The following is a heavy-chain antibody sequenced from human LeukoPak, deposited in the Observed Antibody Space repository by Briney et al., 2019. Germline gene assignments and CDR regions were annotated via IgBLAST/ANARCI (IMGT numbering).Heavy chain of an antibody. CDR2: MIRNSGNT. J-gene: IGHJ4*02. Sequence: ASVKVSCKASGYTFSSYDINWGRQATRQGLEWRVWMIRNSGNTGYAQSFHGRVTMTRSTSISTAYMDLSSVTSDDTAVYYCARSFVGTRKKNDYWGQGTLVTVSS. V-gene: IGHV1-8*01. CDR3: ARSFVGTRKKNDY. D-gene: IGHD2-21*01. CDR1: GYTFSSYD.